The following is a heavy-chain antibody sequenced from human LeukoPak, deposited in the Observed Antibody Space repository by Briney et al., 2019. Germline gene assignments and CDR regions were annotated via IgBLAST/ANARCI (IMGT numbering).Heavy chain of an antibody. V-gene: IGHV3-23*01. CDR1: GFTFSGYA. CDR3: AKDPYCGGDCYGDYFDY. J-gene: IGHJ4*02. CDR2: ISGSGGST. Sequence: GGSLRLSCAASGFTFSGYAMSWVRQAPGKGLEWVSAISGSGGSTYYADSVKGRFTISRDNSKNTLYLQMNSLRAEDTAVYYCAKDPYCGGDCYGDYFDYWGQGTLLTVSS. D-gene: IGHD2-21*02.